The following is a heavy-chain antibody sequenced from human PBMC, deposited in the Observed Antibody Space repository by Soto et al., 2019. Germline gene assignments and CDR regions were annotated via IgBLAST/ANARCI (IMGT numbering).Heavy chain of an antibody. CDR1: GGTFSSYT. V-gene: IGHV1-69*08. D-gene: IGHD6-13*01. Sequence: QVQLVQCGAEVKKPGSSVKVSCKASGGTFSSYTISWVRQAPGQGLEWMGRIIPILGIANYAQKFEGRVTITADKSTSTAYMELSSLSSEDTAVYYCARDIAAAVVSGNWFDPWGQGTLVTVSS. CDR3: ARDIAAAVVSGNWFDP. J-gene: IGHJ5*02. CDR2: IIPILGIA.